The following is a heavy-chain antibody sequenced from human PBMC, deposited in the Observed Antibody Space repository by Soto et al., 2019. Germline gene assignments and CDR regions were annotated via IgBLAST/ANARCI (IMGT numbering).Heavy chain of an antibody. CDR2: IYYSGTT. CDR3: ARAQTPTESDY. Sequence: SETLSLTCTVSGDSITSNSYFWAWIRQPPGKGLKWIGSIYYSGTTYYNPSLKSRVTISVDRSKNQFSLKLSSVTAADTAAYYCARAQTPTESDYWGQGTLVTVSS. J-gene: IGHJ4*02. CDR1: GDSITSNSYF. D-gene: IGHD4-4*01. V-gene: IGHV4-39*01.